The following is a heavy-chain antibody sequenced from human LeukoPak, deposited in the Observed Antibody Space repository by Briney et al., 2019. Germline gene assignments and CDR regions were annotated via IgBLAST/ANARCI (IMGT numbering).Heavy chain of an antibody. Sequence: SQTLSLTCVISGDSVSSNTVAWDWIRQSPSRGLEWLARTYYRSRWYSDYAVSVKSRITINPDTSKNQLSLQLNSVTPEDTAVYYCARDPCPFTPLARFDSWGQGALVTVSS. D-gene: IGHD3-16*01. J-gene: IGHJ5*01. V-gene: IGHV6-1*01. CDR2: TYYRSRWYS. CDR3: ARDPCPFTPLARFDS. CDR1: GDSVSSNTVA.